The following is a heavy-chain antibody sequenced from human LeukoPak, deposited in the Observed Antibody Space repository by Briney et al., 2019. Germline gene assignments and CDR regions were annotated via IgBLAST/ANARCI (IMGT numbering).Heavy chain of an antibody. J-gene: IGHJ4*02. CDR1: EYTLTSYY. CDR2: INPSGGST. CDR3: ARERATRGLRFFDY. D-gene: IGHD5-12*01. Sequence: ASVKVSCKASEYTLTSYYMHWVRQAPGQGLEWMGIINPSGGSTSYAQKFQGRVTMTRDTSTNTVYMELSSLRSEDTAVYYCARERATRGLRFFDYWGQGTLVTVSS. V-gene: IGHV1-46*01.